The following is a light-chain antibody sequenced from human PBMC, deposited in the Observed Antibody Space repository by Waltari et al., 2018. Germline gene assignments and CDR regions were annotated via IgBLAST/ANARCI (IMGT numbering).Light chain of an antibody. Sequence: DIVMTQSPDSLAVSLGVRATINCNSRQSVLYSSNNKNYLAWYQQKPGQPPKLLIYWASTREFGVPDRFSGSGSGTDFTLTISSLQAEDVAVYYCQQYYSTPYTFGQGTKLEIK. J-gene: IGKJ2*01. CDR3: QQYYSTPYT. CDR1: QSVLYSSNNKNY. CDR2: WAS. V-gene: IGKV4-1*01.